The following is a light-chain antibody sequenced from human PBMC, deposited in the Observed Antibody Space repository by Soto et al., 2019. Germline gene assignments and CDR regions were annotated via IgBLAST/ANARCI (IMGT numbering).Light chain of an antibody. J-gene: IGKJ2*01. CDR2: AAS. CDR1: QRIRRY. Sequence: IQMTQSPSSLSASVGDRDTITCRASQRIRRYLHWYQQKPGKAPNVLIYAASSLQSGVPSRFSGSGAGTAFILSISSIHPEDFATYYYQQRYVMPYSVGQGTKVEI. V-gene: IGKV1-39*01. CDR3: QQRYVMPYS.